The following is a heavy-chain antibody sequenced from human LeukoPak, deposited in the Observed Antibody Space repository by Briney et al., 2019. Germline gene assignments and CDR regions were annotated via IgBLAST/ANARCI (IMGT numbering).Heavy chain of an antibody. CDR3: AKDKVGDHYFDY. CDR1: RFQFSSYA. V-gene: IGHV3-23*01. D-gene: IGHD1-26*01. CDR2: ISGSGGST. Sequence: GGSLRLSCVASRFQFSSYAMSWVRQAPGKGLEWVSVISGSGGSTYYADSVKGRFTISRDNSKNTLYLQMNSLRAEDTAVYYCAKDKVGDHYFDYWGQGTLVTVSS. J-gene: IGHJ4*02.